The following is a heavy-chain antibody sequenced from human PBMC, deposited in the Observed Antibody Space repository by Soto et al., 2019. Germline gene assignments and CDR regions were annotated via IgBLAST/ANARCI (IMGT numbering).Heavy chain of an antibody. CDR2: IYPGDSDT. V-gene: IGHV5-51*03. J-gene: IGHJ4*02. CDR1: GYKFTNYW. Sequence: EVQLEQSGTKVKKPGESVKISCKGSGYKFTNYWIGWVRQMPGKGLEWLGLIYPGDSDTRYSSSFQGQVTISADKSINTAYLQWSSLKASDTAIYYCALVVRGVTTEAHYFDHWGQGTLVTVSS. D-gene: IGHD3-10*01. CDR3: ALVVRGVTTEAHYFDH.